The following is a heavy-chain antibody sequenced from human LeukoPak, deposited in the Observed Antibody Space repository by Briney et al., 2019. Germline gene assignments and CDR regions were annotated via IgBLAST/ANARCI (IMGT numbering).Heavy chain of an antibody. CDR1: GFTFSDYY. V-gene: IGHV3-7*01. D-gene: IGHD5-18*01. CDR3: AREGQTAWNDY. J-gene: IGHJ4*02. CDR2: IKQDASEE. Sequence: GGSLRLSCTVSGFTFSDYYMSWLRQAPGKGLEWVAIIKQDASEEYYVDSVRGRFTISRDNAKNSVYLQMNSLRAEDTALYYCAREGQTAWNDYWGQGTLATVSS.